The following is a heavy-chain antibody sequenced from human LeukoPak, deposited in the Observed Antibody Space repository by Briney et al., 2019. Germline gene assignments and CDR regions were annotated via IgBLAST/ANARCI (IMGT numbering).Heavy chain of an antibody. V-gene: IGHV1-69*04. D-gene: IGHD2-2*01. Sequence: SVKVSCKASGGTFSSYAISWVRQAPGQGLEWMGRIIPILGIANYAQKLQGRVTMTTDTSTSTAYMELRSLRSDDTAVYYCARDQGYCSSTSCHPSDYWGQGTLVTVSS. CDR1: GGTFSSYA. CDR3: ARDQGYCSSTSCHPSDY. CDR2: IIPILGIA. J-gene: IGHJ4*02.